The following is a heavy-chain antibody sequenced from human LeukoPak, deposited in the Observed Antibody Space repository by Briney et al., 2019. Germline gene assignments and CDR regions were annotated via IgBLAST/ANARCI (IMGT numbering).Heavy chain of an antibody. J-gene: IGHJ4*02. CDR2: ISSSSNYM. CDR1: GFTFSRNA. D-gene: IGHD3-3*01. Sequence: PGGSLRLSCAASGFTFSRNAMNWVRQAPGKGLEWVSFISSSSNYMSYADSVKGRFTISRDNAKNSLYLQMNSLRAEDTAVYYCARDAHYDFWSGYYSTWPLGYWGQGTLVTVSS. CDR3: ARDAHYDFWSGYYSTWPLGY. V-gene: IGHV3-21*01.